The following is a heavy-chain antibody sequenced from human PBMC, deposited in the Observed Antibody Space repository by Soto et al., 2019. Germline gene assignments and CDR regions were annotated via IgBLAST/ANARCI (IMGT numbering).Heavy chain of an antibody. CDR3: ARDRGLGSSWYRSWFDP. J-gene: IGHJ5*02. D-gene: IGHD6-13*01. V-gene: IGHV4-59*01. Sequence: TLSLTCTVSGGSISSYYWSWIRQPPGKGLEWIGYIYYSGSTNYNPSLKSRVTISVDTSKNQFSLKLSSVTAADTAVYYCARDRGLGSSWYRSWFDPWGQGTLVTVSS. CDR2: IYYSGST. CDR1: GGSISSYY.